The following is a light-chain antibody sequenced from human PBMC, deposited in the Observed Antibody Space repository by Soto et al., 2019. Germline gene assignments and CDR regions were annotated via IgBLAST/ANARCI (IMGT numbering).Light chain of an antibody. J-gene: IGKJ5*01. V-gene: IGKV3-15*01. CDR1: QPVNNN. CDR3: QQYDKWPPSIP. Sequence: IGVTKSAATVSAYPGDRATLSCRASQPVNNNLAWYQQKPGQAPRLLIYGVSTRATGISARFSGGGSVTEFTLTISSLQSEDFAVYYCQQYDKWPPSIPFGQVTRLEIK. CDR2: GVS.